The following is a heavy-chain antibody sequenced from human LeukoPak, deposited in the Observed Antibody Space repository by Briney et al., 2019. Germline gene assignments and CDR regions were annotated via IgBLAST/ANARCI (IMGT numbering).Heavy chain of an antibody. CDR1: GGSISSSSYY. CDR3: ARHGVLVVHPYYYYYCMDV. D-gene: IGHD2-15*01. Sequence: SETLSLTCTVSGGSISSSSYYWGWIRQPPGKGLEWIGSIYYSGSTYYNPSLKSRVTISVDTSKNQFSLKLSSVTAADTAVNYCARHGVLVVHPYYYYYCMDVWGKGTTVTVSS. V-gene: IGHV4-39*01. J-gene: IGHJ6*03. CDR2: IYYSGST.